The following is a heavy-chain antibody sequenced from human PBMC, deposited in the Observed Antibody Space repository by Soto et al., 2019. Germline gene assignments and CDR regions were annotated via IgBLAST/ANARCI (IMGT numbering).Heavy chain of an antibody. CDR3: ARSQGGPYYYCYYGMDV. V-gene: IGHV4-31*03. Sequence: SETLSLTCTVSGGSISSGGYYWSWIRQHPGKGLEWIGYIYYSGSTYYNPSLKSRVTTSVDTSKNQFSLKVSSVTAADTAVYYCARSQGGPYYYCYYGMDVWGQGTTVTVSS. J-gene: IGHJ6*02. CDR1: GGSISSGGYY. CDR2: IYYSGST.